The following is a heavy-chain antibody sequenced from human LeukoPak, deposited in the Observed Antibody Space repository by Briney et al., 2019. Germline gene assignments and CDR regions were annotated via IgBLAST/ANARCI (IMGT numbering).Heavy chain of an antibody. Sequence: ASVKVSCKASGYTFTGYYMHWVRQAPGQGLEWMGWINPNSGGTNYAQKFQGRVTMTRDTSISTAYMELSRLRPDDTAVYYCARDRGYSSSWHYFDYWGQGTLVTVSS. D-gene: IGHD6-13*01. CDR2: INPNSGGT. V-gene: IGHV1-2*02. CDR1: GYTFTGYY. J-gene: IGHJ4*02. CDR3: ARDRGYSSSWHYFDY.